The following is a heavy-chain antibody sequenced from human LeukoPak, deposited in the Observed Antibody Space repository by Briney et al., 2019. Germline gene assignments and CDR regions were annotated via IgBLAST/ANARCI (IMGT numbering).Heavy chain of an antibody. CDR2: IRYDGSNK. D-gene: IGHD6-13*01. V-gene: IGHV3-30*02. CDR3: AKDSSSWLTVGYDAFDI. Sequence: PGGSLRLSCAASGFTFSSYGMHWVRQAPGKGLEWVAFIRYDGSNKYYADSVKGRFTISRDNSKNTLYLQMNSLGAEDTAVYYCAKDSSSWLTVGYDAFDIWGQGTMVTVSS. CDR1: GFTFSSYG. J-gene: IGHJ3*02.